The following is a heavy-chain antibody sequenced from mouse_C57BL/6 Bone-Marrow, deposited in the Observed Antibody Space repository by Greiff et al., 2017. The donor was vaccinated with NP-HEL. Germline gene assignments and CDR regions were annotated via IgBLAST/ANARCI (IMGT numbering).Heavy chain of an antibody. CDR3: ARRGDSLDY. V-gene: IGHV1-54*01. J-gene: IGHJ2*01. D-gene: IGHD2-13*01. CDR1: GYAFTNYL. Sequence: QVQLQQSGAELVRPGTSVKVSCKASGYAFTNYLIEWVKQRPGQGLEWIGVINPGSGGTNYNEKFKGKATLTADKSSSTAYMQLSSLTSEDSAVYFCARRGDSLDYWGQGTTLTVSS. CDR2: INPGSGGT.